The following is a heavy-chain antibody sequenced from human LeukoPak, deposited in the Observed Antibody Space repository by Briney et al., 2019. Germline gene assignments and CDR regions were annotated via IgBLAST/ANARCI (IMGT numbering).Heavy chain of an antibody. CDR2: IRGSGDGT. J-gene: IGHJ3*02. D-gene: IGHD3-16*01. CDR3: ARDPNGDYVGAFDI. CDR1: GFTLSSYA. Sequence: AGGSLRLSCAASGFTLSSYAMTWVRQAPGQGLEWVSSIRGSGDGTFYADSVKGRFTISRDNTRNTLYLQMNSLRAEDTALYYCARDPNGDYVGAFDIWGQGIMVTVSS. V-gene: IGHV3-23*01.